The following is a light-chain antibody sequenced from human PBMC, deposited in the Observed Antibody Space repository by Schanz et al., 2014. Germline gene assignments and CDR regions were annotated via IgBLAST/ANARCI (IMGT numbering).Light chain of an antibody. V-gene: IGLV1-40*01. CDR2: ENK. J-gene: IGLJ3*02. CDR1: SSNIGAGYD. CDR3: SSYAGTNSFGV. Sequence: QSVLTQPPSVSGAPGQRVTVSCTGGSSNIGAGYDVHWYQQLPGTAPRLLMFENKHRPSGVPDRFSGSKSGTSASLAITGLQAEDEADYYCSSYAGTNSFGVFGGGTKLTVL.